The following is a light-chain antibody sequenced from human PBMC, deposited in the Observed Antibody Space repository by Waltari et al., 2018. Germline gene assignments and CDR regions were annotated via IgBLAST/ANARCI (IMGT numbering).Light chain of an antibody. CDR3: FSYAGSNNLV. CDR2: GVS. Sequence: QSALTQPPSASGSPGQSVTISCTGTSSDVGAYNYVSWYQQHPDKAPQLMTFGVSQQPPGVPARWSGAKSGNTASLTVSGLQAEDEADYYCFSYAGSNNLVFGGGTKLTVL. CDR1: SSDVGAYNY. J-gene: IGLJ2*01. V-gene: IGLV2-8*01.